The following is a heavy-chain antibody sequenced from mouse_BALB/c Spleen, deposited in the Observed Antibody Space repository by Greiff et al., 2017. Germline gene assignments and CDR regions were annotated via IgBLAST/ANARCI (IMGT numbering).Heavy chain of an antibody. CDR1: GFAFSSYD. V-gene: IGHV5-12-1*01. CDR2: ISSGGGST. CDR3: ARRGDIYYGYDFDY. Sequence: EVKLMESGGGLVKPGGSLKLSCAASGFAFSSYDMSWVRQTPEKRLEWVAYISSGGGSTYYPDTVKGRFTISRDNAKNTLYLQMSSLKSEDTAMYYCARRGDIYYGYDFDYWGQGTTLTVSS. D-gene: IGHD2-2*01. J-gene: IGHJ2*01.